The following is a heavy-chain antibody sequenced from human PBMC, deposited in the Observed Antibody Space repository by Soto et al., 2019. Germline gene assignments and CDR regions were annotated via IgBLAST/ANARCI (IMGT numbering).Heavy chain of an antibody. CDR1: GYTFTSYY. CDR2: INPSGGST. V-gene: IGHV1-46*01. J-gene: IGHJ6*02. Sequence: ASVKVSCKASGYTFTSYYMHWVRQAPGQGLEWMGIINPSGGSTSYAQKFQGRVTMTRDTSTSTVYMELSSLRSEDTAVYYCAREFTEQQLVLVYYYGMDVWGQGTTVTVSS. D-gene: IGHD6-13*01. CDR3: AREFTEQQLVLVYYYGMDV.